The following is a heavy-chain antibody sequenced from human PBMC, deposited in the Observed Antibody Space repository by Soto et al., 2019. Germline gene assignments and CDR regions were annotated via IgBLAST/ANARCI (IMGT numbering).Heavy chain of an antibody. CDR2: IKQDGSEK. CDR3: ARDRRYWNYSDY. V-gene: IGHV3-7*03. CDR1: GFTFSIYW. J-gene: IGHJ4*02. D-gene: IGHD1-1*01. Sequence: GGSLRLSCAASGFTFSIYWMSWVRQAPGKGLEWVANIKQDGSEKYYVDSVKGRFTISRDNAKNSLYLQMNSLRAEDTAVYYCARDRRYWNYSDYWGQGTLVTVSS.